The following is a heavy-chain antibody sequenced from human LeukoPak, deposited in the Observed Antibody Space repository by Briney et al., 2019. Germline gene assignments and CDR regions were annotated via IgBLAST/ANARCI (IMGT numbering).Heavy chain of an antibody. CDR1: GGTFSSYA. CDR2: ISAYNGNT. Sequence: ASVKVSCKASGGTFSSYAISWVRQAPGQGLEWMGWISAYNGNTNYAQKLQGRVTMTTDTSTSTAYMELRSLRSDDTAVYYCARDGRRNYDFWSGYYLDYWGQGTLVTVSS. V-gene: IGHV1-18*01. J-gene: IGHJ4*02. CDR3: ARDGRRNYDFWSGYYLDY. D-gene: IGHD3-3*01.